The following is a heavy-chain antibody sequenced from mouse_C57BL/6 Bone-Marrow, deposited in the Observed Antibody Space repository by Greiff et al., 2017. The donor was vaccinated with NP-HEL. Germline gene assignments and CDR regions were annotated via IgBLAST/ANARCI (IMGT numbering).Heavy chain of an antibody. V-gene: IGHV1-85*01. CDR1: GYTFTSYD. CDR2: SYPRDGST. D-gene: IGHD1-1*01. Sequence: QVQLQQSGPELVKPGASVKLSCKASGYTFTSYDINWVKQRPGQGLEGIGWSYPRDGSTKYNEKFKGKATLTVDTSSSTAYMELHSLTSEDSAVYFCARAPIYYYGSSYGWYFDVWGTGTTVTVSS. CDR3: ARAPIYYYGSSYGWYFDV. J-gene: IGHJ1*03.